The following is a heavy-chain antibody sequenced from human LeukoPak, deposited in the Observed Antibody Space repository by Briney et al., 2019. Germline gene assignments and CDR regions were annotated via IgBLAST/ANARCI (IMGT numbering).Heavy chain of an antibody. CDR2: IKQDGSEK. CDR1: GFTFSSYW. V-gene: IGHV3-7*01. Sequence: GGSLRLSCAASGFTFSSYWMTWVRQAPGKWLEWVANIKQDGSEKYYVDSAKGRFTISRDNGKKSLYLQMNSLRVEDTAVYYCARGRGNGSSWYWDYWGQGTLVTVSS. J-gene: IGHJ4*02. CDR3: ARGRGNGSSWYWDY. D-gene: IGHD6-13*01.